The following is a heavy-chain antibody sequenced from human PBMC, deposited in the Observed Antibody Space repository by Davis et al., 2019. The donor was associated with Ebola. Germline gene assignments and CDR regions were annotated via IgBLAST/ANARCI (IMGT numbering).Heavy chain of an antibody. CDR2: INHSGST. CDR1: GGSFSGYY. Sequence: SETLSLTCAVYGGSFSGYYWSWIRQPPGKGLEWIGEINHSGSTNYNPSLKSRVTISVDTSKNQFSLKLSSVTAADTAVYYCARTVRLRWSPNWFDPWGQGTLVTVS. J-gene: IGHJ5*02. V-gene: IGHV4-34*01. CDR3: ARTVRLRWSPNWFDP. D-gene: IGHD4-23*01.